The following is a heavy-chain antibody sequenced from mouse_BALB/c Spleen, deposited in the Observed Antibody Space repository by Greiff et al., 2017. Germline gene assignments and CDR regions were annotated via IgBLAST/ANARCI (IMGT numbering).Heavy chain of an antibody. Sequence: QVQLQQSGAELVKPGASVKLSCKASGYTFTSYYMYWVKQRPGQGLEWIGEINPSNGGTNFNEKLKSKATLTVDKSSSTAYMQLSSLTSEDSAVYYCTRRGYGNYFDYWGQGTTLTVSS. CDR3: TRRGYGNYFDY. CDR2: INPSNGGT. V-gene: IGHV1S81*02. J-gene: IGHJ2*01. D-gene: IGHD2-10*02. CDR1: GYTFTSYY.